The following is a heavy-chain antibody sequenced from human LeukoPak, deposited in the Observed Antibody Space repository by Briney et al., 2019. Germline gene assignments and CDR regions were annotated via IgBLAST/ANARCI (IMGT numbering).Heavy chain of an antibody. Sequence: ASVKVSCKASGYTFTSYYMHWVRQAPGQGLEWMGIISPSGGSTSYAQKFQGRVTMTRDTSTSTVYMELSSLRSEDTAVYYCARGGYSWSYYYYYGMDVWGQGTTVTVSS. CDR2: ISPSGGST. V-gene: IGHV1-46*01. CDR1: GYTFTSYY. J-gene: IGHJ6*02. D-gene: IGHD5-18*01. CDR3: ARGGYSWSYYYYYGMDV.